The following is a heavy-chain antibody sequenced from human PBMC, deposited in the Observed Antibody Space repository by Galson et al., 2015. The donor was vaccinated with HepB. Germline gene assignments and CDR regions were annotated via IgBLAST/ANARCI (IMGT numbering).Heavy chain of an antibody. CDR1: GYTFPSYG. CDR3: ARAPRPGLKRAPFDY. D-gene: IGHD3-10*01. CDR2: ISAYNGNT. Sequence: SVKVSCKASGYTFPSYGISWVRQAPGQGLEWMGWISAYNGNTNYAQKLQGRVTMTTDTSTSTAYRELRSLRSDDTAVYYCARAPRPGLKRAPFDYWGQGTLVTVSS. J-gene: IGHJ4*02. V-gene: IGHV1-18*01.